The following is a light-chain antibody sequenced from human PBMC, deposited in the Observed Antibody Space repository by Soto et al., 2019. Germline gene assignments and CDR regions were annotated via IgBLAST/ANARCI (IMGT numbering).Light chain of an antibody. CDR2: GAS. CDR1: QSVSSSY. V-gene: IGKV3-20*01. Sequence: EIVLTQSPGTLSLSPGERATLSCRASQSVSSSYLAWYQQKPGQAPRLLIFGASTRATGIPDRFSGSGSGTDFTLTINSLQPEDVGTFYCQQWDSVPLTFGGGTRVEIE. J-gene: IGKJ4*01. CDR3: QQWDSVPLT.